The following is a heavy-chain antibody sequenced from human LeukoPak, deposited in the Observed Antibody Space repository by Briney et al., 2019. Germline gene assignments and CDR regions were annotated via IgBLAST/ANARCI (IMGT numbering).Heavy chain of an antibody. J-gene: IGHJ4*02. Sequence: QAGGSLRLSCAASGFTFSSYAMSWVRQAPGKGLEWVSAISGSGGSTYYADSVKGRFTISRDNSKNTLYLQMNSLRAEDTAVYYCAKDRRDYYDSSGSDYWGQGTLVTVSS. CDR2: ISGSGGST. CDR1: GFTFSSYA. CDR3: AKDRRDYYDSSGSDY. D-gene: IGHD3-22*01. V-gene: IGHV3-23*01.